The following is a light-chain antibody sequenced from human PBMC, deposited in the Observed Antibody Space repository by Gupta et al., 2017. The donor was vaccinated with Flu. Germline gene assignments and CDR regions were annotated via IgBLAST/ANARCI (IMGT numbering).Light chain of an antibody. J-gene: IGKJ2*01. CDR3: QQYCNSPRT. Sequence: TALPQSPGTLSLSPGERATLSCRASQSVSSSYLAWYQQKPGQAPRLLIHGASSRATGIPDRFSGSGSGTDFTLTISRLEPEDCAVYYCQQYCNSPRTFGQGTKLEIK. CDR2: GAS. V-gene: IGKV3-20*01. CDR1: QSVSSSY.